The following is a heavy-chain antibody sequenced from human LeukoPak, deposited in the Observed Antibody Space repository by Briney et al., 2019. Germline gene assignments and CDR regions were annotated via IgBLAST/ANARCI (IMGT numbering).Heavy chain of an antibody. CDR1: GYTLTELS. D-gene: IGHD2-15*01. J-gene: IGHJ6*02. CDR2: FDPEDGET. V-gene: IGHV1-24*01. Sequence: ASVKVSCKVSGYTLTELSMYGVRQAPGKGLEWMGGFDPEDGETIYAQKFQGRVTITADKSTSTAYMELSSLRSEDTAVYYCARDMKVVAATYYGMDVWGQGTTVTVSS. CDR3: ARDMKVVAATYYGMDV.